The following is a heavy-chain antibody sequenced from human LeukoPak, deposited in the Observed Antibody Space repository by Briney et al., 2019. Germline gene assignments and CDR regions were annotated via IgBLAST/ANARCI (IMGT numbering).Heavy chain of an antibody. J-gene: IGHJ4*02. CDR3: ARGGDQLYYFDY. Sequence: SETLSLTCTVSGGSISSYYWSWIRQPPGKGLEWIGYIYYSGSTNYNPSLKSRVTISVDTSKNQFSLKLSSATAADTAVYYCARGGDQLYYFDYWGQGTLVTVSS. V-gene: IGHV4-59*12. D-gene: IGHD2-2*01. CDR1: GGSISSYY. CDR2: IYYSGST.